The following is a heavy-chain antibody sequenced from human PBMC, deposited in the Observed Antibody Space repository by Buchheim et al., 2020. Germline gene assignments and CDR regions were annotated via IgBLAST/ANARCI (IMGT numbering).Heavy chain of an antibody. Sequence: EVQLVESGGGLVQPGGSLRLSCAASGFTFSSYDMQWVRQVSGKGLEWVSAVGMAGHTHYSGSVRGRFTISRENAKNSVYLQMNNLRAGDTAVYYCARDPSGRGMDVWGQGTT. J-gene: IGHJ6*01. CDR2: VGMAGHT. CDR3: ARDPSGRGMDV. V-gene: IGHV3-13*04. CDR1: GFTFSSYD.